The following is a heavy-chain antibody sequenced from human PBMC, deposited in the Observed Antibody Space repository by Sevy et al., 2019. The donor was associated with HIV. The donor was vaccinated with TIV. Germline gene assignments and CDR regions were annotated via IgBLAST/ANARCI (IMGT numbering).Heavy chain of an antibody. Sequence: GGSLRLSCAASGFTFSSYSMNWVRQAPGKGLEWVSYISSSSSTIYYADSVKGRFTISRDNAKNSLYLQMNSLRDEDTAVYYCARDRYHLAAACCYYGMDVWGQRTTVTVSS. J-gene: IGHJ6*02. CDR1: GFTFSSYS. CDR2: ISSSSSTI. V-gene: IGHV3-48*02. CDR3: ARDRYHLAAACCYYGMDV. D-gene: IGHD3-9*01.